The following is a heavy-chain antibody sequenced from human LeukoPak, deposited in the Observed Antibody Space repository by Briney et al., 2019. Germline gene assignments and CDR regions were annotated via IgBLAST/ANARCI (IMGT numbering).Heavy chain of an antibody. CDR3: ARAPKFRLVGVPKGPFDP. J-gene: IGHJ5*02. Sequence: GGSLRLSCAASGFTFDDYAMHWVRQAPGKGLEWVSGISWNSGNIGYADSVKGRFTISRDNAKNSLYLQMNSLRAEDTAVYYCARAPKFRLVGVPKGPFDPWGQGTLVTVSS. D-gene: IGHD1-26*01. CDR2: ISWNSGNI. CDR1: GFTFDDYA. V-gene: IGHV3-9*01.